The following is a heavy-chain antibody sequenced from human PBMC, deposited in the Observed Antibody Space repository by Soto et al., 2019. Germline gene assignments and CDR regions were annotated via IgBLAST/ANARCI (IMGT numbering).Heavy chain of an antibody. CDR3: AGFSRGYIYGKDYYLY. CDR2: IIPIFGTA. D-gene: IGHD6-25*01. V-gene: IGHV1-69*01. J-gene: IGHJ4*02. CDR1: GGTFSSYA. Sequence: QVQLVQSGAEVKKPGSSVKVSCKASGGTFSSYAISWVRQAPGQGLEWMGGIIPIFGTANYAQKFQGRVTITADEYTSTANMDVSSLRSEETAVYYCAGFSRGYIYGKDYYLYWGRGSKVTDSS.